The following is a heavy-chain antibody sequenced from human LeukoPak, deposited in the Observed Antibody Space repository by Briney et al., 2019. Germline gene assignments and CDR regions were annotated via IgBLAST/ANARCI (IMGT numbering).Heavy chain of an antibody. J-gene: IGHJ4*02. CDR3: ARAFSSSGYAMYYFDY. CDR1: GGTFSSYA. D-gene: IGHD3-22*01. V-gene: IGHV1-69*13. Sequence: SVKVSCKASGGTFSSYAISWVRQAPGQGLEWMGGTIPIFGTANYAQKFQGRVTITADESTSTAYMELSSLRSEDTAVYYCARAFSSSGYAMYYFDYWGQGTLVTVSS. CDR2: TIPIFGTA.